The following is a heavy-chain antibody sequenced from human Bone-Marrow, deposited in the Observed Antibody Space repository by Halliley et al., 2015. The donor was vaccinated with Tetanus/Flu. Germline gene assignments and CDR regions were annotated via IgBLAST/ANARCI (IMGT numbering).Heavy chain of an antibody. J-gene: IGHJ4*02. CDR3: ARHERVGATFPFDS. CDR2: ITPFDSDT. Sequence: VQLVQSGAEVKQPGESLTISCQASGYRFNDYWIAWVRQKPGKGLESMGVITPFDSDTRYTPSFEGQVSISADKSTNTAYLQWRSLRASDTAIYYCARHERVGATFPFDSWGQGTLVAVSS. CDR1: GYRFNDYW. V-gene: IGHV5-51*03. D-gene: IGHD1-26*01.